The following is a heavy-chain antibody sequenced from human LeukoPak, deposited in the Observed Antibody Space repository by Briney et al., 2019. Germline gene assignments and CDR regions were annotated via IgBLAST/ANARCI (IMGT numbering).Heavy chain of an antibody. CDR2: ISDSGGST. J-gene: IGHJ6*02. CDR1: GFPFSSYA. D-gene: IGHD2-15*01. Sequence: AGRSLRLSCSASGFPFSSYALHWVRQAPGKGLEYVSAISDSGGSTYYADSVKGRFTISRDNSNNTLYLQMSSLRAEDTAVYFCVRGYSFGPYGMDVWGQRTTVTVSS. V-gene: IGHV3-64D*09. CDR3: VRGYSFGPYGMDV.